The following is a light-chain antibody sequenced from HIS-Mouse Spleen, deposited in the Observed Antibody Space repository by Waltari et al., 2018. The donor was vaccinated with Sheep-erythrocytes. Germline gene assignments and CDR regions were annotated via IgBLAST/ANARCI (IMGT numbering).Light chain of an antibody. Sequence: QSALTQPRSVSGSPGQSVTISCTGTSSDVGGYNYVSWYQQHPGNAPKLRIYAVSKRPSGVPDRFSGSKSGNTASLTISGLQAEDEADYYCCSYAGSYNHVFATGTKVTVL. CDR2: AVS. V-gene: IGLV2-11*01. CDR3: CSYAGSYNHV. CDR1: SSDVGGYNY. J-gene: IGLJ1*01.